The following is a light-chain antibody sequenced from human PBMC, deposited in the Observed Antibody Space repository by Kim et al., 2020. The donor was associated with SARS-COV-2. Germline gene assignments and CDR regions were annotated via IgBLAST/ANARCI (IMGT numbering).Light chain of an antibody. CDR1: SSDVGGYNY. J-gene: IGLJ1*01. V-gene: IGLV2-14*03. Sequence: GQSIAISCTGTSSDVGGYNYVTWYKQHPGKDPKVMIYDVTKRPSGVSNRFSGSKSGNTASLTISGLQAEDEADYYCSSYTSSSTLVFGTGTKVTVL. CDR2: DVT. CDR3: SSYTSSSTLV.